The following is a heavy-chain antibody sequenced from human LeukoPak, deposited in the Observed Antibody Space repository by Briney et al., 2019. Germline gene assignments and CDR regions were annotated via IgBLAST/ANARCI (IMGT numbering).Heavy chain of an antibody. CDR3: ARAADGYNLNY. CDR2: IIPIFGTA. CDR1: GGTFSSYA. J-gene: IGHJ4*02. V-gene: IGHV1-69*05. D-gene: IGHD5-24*01. Sequence: SVKVSCKASGGTFSSYAISWVRQAPGQGLEWMGGIIPIFGTANYAQKFQGRVTMTRDTSTSTVYMELSSLRSEDTAVYYCARAADGYNLNYWGQGTLVTVSS.